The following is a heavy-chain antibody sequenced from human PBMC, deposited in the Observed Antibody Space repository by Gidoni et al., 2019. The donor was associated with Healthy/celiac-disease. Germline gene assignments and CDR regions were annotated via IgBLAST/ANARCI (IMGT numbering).Heavy chain of an antibody. CDR2: IIPIFGIA. J-gene: IGHJ4*02. CDR1: GGTFSSYA. Sequence: QVQLVQSGAEVKKPGSSVKVSCKASGGTFSSYAISWVRQAPGQGLEWMGRIIPIFGIANYAQMFQGRVTITADKSTSTAYMELSSLRSEDTAVYYCASGYSSSWEGPPWDYWGQGTLVTVSS. V-gene: IGHV1-69*04. D-gene: IGHD6-13*01. CDR3: ASGYSSSWEGPPWDY.